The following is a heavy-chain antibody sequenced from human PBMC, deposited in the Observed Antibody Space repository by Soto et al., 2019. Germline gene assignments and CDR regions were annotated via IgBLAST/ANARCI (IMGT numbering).Heavy chain of an antibody. D-gene: IGHD5-18*01. Sequence: QVQLQQWGAGLLKPSETLSLTCAVYGGSFSGYYWSWIRQPPGKGLEWIGEINHSGSTNYNPSLKSRVTISVDTSKNQFSLKVSSVTAADTAVYYCASRSRLPDTAMVIFDYWGQGTLVTVSS. CDR1: GGSFSGYY. CDR2: INHSGST. J-gene: IGHJ4*02. CDR3: ASRSRLPDTAMVIFDY. V-gene: IGHV4-34*01.